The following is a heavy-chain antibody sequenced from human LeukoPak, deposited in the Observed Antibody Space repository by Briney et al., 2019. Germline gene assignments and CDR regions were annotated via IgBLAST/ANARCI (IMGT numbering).Heavy chain of an antibody. CDR3: AKDPRSMAVAGRPFAFDY. D-gene: IGHD6-19*01. Sequence: GGSLRLSCAASGFTFSSYAMSWVRQAPGKGLEWVSAISGSGGSTYYADSVKGRFTISRDNSKNTLYLQMNSLRAEDTAVYYCAKDPRSMAVAGRPFAFDYWGQGTLVTVSS. CDR2: ISGSGGST. J-gene: IGHJ4*02. V-gene: IGHV3-23*01. CDR1: GFTFSSYA.